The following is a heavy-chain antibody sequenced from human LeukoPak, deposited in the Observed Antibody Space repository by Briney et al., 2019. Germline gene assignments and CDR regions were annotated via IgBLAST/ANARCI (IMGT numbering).Heavy chain of an antibody. CDR3: ARGTYYDF. V-gene: IGHV1-18*01. J-gene: IGHJ4*02. CDR2: VSAYNANT. Sequence: ASVKVSCKASGYTFTTYGLSWVRQAPGQGLEWMGWVSAYNANTDYAQRLQGRVTMTTDTSTSTAYMEVRSLRSDDTAVYYCARGTYYDFWGQGTLVTVSS. CDR1: GYTFTTYG.